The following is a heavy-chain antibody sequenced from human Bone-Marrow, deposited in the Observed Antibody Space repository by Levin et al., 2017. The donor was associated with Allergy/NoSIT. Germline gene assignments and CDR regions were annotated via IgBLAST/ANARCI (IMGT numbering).Heavy chain of an antibody. V-gene: IGHV3-74*01. J-gene: IGHJ4*02. CDR3: ARGGCTSTSCLDY. CDR1: GFTLGRYW. Sequence: PGGSLRLSCVASGFTLGRYWMHWVRQTPGKGLVWVSHINSDGSKTNYADSVRGRFTISRDNAKNALYLQMNSLRAEDTAVYYCARGGCTSTSCLDYWGQGTLVTVSS. CDR2: INSDGSKT. D-gene: IGHD2-2*01.